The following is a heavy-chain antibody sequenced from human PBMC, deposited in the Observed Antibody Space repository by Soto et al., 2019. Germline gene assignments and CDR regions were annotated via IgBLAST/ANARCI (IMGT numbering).Heavy chain of an antibody. Sequence: ASVKVSCKASGYTFTTYNIHWLRQATGQGLEWMGWMNPNSGNTGYAQKFQGRVTMTRNSSISTAYMELSSLRSEDTAVYYCARGREFSSVQIGYWGQGTLVTVS. CDR2: MNPNSGNT. CDR1: GYTFTTYN. J-gene: IGHJ4*02. D-gene: IGHD6-6*01. CDR3: ARGREFSSVQIGY. V-gene: IGHV1-8*02.